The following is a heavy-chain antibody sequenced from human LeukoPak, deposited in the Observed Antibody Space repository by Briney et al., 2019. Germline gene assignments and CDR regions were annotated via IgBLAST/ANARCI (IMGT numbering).Heavy chain of an antibody. Sequence: PSETLSLTCTVSGGSISSYYWSWIRQPPGKGLEWIGYIYYSGCTNYNPSLKSRVTISVDTSKNQFSLKLSSVTAADTAVYYCASLAAAGLNDAFDIWGQGTMVTVSS. D-gene: IGHD6-13*01. V-gene: IGHV4-59*01. J-gene: IGHJ3*02. CDR2: IYYSGCT. CDR3: ASLAAAGLNDAFDI. CDR1: GGSISSYY.